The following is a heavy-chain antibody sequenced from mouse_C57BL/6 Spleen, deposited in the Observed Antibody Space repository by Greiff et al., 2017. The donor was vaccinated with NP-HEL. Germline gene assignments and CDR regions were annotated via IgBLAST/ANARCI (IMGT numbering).Heavy chain of an antibody. V-gene: IGHV5-9-1*02. J-gene: IGHJ3*01. D-gene: IGHD2-4*01. Sequence: EVKLVESGEGLVKPGGSLKLSCAASGFTFSSYAMSWVRQTPEKRLEWVAYISSGGDYIYYADTVKGRFTISRDNARNTLYLQMSSLKSEDTAMYYCTREAAYDYDDGASFGYWGQGTLVTVSA. CDR3: TREAAYDYDDGASFGY. CDR2: ISSGGDYI. CDR1: GFTFSSYA.